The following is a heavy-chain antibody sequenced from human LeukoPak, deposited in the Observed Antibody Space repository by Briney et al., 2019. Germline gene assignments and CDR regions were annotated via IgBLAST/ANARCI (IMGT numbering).Heavy chain of an antibody. Sequence: GGSLRLSCAASGFTMSHYGVSWVRQAPGKGLEWISGIRSAVETTHYADSVKGRFIISRDNSKNALSLQLNSLRPEGTALYYCAKHFCTGLDCSLFDSWGQGTLVTVSS. J-gene: IGHJ4*02. V-gene: IGHV3-23*01. CDR3: AKHFCTGLDCSLFDS. CDR2: IRSAVETT. D-gene: IGHD3/OR15-3a*01. CDR1: GFTMSHYG.